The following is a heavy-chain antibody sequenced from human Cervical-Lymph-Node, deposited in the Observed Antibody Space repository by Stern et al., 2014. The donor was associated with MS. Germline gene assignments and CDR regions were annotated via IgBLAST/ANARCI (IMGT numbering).Heavy chain of an antibody. CDR3: ARDQRGITIFGVVTDYYYLGMDV. J-gene: IGHJ6*02. Sequence: QVQLVQTGAEVKKPGASVKVSCKTSGYIFTGYYIHWVRQAPGHGLEWMAWINPNTGGNKYAQKFQGRVTMSRDTSISTAYVELSSLTSDDTAVYYCARDQRGITIFGVVTDYYYLGMDVWGQGTTVTVSS. CDR1: GYIFTGYY. D-gene: IGHD3-3*01. CDR2: INPNTGGN. V-gene: IGHV1-2*02.